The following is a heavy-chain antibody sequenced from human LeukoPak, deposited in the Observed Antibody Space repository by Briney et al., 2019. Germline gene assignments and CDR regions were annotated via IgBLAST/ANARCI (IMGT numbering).Heavy chain of an antibody. CDR2: IYHSGST. CDR3: ASCPSGSYYPR. Sequence: SETLSLTCAVSGYSISSGYYWGWIRQPPGKGLEWIGRIYHSGSTYYNPSLKSRVTMSVDTSTNHFSLKLNSVPAADTAVYYCASCPSGSYYPRWGQGTLVTVSS. CDR1: GYSISSGYY. D-gene: IGHD3-10*01. J-gene: IGHJ4*02. V-gene: IGHV4-38-2*01.